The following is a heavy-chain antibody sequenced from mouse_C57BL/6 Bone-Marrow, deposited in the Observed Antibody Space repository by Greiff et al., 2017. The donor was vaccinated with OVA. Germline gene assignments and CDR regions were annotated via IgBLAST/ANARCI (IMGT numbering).Heavy chain of an antibody. J-gene: IGHJ3*01. CDR2: ISSGSSTI. Sequence: EVNVVESGGGLVKPGGSLKLSCAASGFTFSDYGMHWVRQAPEKGLEWVAYISSGSSTIYYADTVKGRFTISRDNAKNTLFLQMTSLRSEDTAMYYCARPHDYDGTAPFAYWGQGTLVTVSA. D-gene: IGHD2-4*01. CDR3: ARPHDYDGTAPFAY. CDR1: GFTFSDYG. V-gene: IGHV5-17*01.